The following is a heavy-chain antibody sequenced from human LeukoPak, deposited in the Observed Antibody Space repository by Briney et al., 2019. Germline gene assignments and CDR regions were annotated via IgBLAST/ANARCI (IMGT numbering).Heavy chain of an antibody. J-gene: IGHJ4*02. V-gene: IGHV4-61*02. D-gene: IGHD3-16*01. CDR3: ARLRYVWGSTPAFDY. CDR2: IYTSGST. Sequence: SETLSLTCTVSGGSISSGSYYWSWIRQPAGKGLEWIGRIYTSGSTNYNPSLKSRVTISVDTSKNQFSLKLSSVTAADTAVYYCARLRYVWGSTPAFDYWGQGTLVTVSS. CDR1: GGSISSGSYY.